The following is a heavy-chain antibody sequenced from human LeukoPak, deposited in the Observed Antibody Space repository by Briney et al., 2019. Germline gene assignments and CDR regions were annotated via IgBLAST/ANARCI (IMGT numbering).Heavy chain of an antibody. J-gene: IGHJ5*02. D-gene: IGHD6-19*01. V-gene: IGHV3-23*01. CDR1: GFTFSSYA. CDR2: ISGSGGST. CDR3: AKDPERSGWYQNGFDP. Sequence: GGSLRLSCAASGFTFSSYAMSWVRQAPGKGLEWVSAISGSGGSTYYADSVKGRFTISRDNSKNTLYLQMNSLRAEDTAVYYCAKDPERSGWYQNGFDPWGQGTLVTVSS.